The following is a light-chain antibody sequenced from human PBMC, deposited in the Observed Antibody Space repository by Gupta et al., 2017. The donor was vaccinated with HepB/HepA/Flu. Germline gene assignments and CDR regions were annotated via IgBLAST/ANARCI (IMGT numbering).Light chain of an antibody. CDR2: DVS. V-gene: IGKV3-11*01. CDR1: QFVTNY. J-gene: IGKJ4*01. CDR3: QQRGF. Sequence: ETVLPQSPATLSLSPGESATLSCRASQFVTNYISWYQQIPGQAPRLIIYDVSIRAPGIPARLSGSGSGTDFTLTITNLEPEDVAVYYCQQRGFFGGGTKVEIK.